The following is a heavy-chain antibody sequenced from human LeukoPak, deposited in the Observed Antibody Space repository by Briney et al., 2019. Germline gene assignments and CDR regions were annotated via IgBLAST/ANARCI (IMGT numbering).Heavy chain of an antibody. V-gene: IGHV4-30-2*01. Sequence: PSETLSLTCTVSGGSISSGGYYWSWIRQPPGKGLEWIGYIYHSGSTYYNSSLKSRVTISVDRSKNQFSLKLSSVTAADTAVYYCARERVVVTMIVVVTQGYFDYWGQGTLVTVSS. J-gene: IGHJ4*02. CDR2: IYHSGST. D-gene: IGHD3-22*01. CDR1: GGSISSGGYY. CDR3: ARERVVVTMIVVVTQGYFDY.